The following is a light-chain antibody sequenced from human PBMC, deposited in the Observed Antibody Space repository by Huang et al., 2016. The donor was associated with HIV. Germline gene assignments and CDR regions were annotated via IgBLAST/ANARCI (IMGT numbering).Light chain of an antibody. J-gene: IGKJ4*01. Sequence: DIVLTQSPATLSLSPGERATLSCRASQSVSSYLAWYQQTPGKSPRLLIYDASNKATGIPARCSGSGSGTDFTLTISSLEPEEFAVYYCQQRSNWPPLTFGGGTKVEIK. CDR1: QSVSSY. V-gene: IGKV3-11*01. CDR3: QQRSNWPPLT. CDR2: DAS.